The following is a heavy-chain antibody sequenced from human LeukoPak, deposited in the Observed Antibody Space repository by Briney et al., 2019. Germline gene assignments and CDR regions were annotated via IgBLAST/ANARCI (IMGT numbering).Heavy chain of an antibody. CDR1: GFTVSSNC. V-gene: IGHV3-53*01. D-gene: IGHD1-26*01. J-gene: IGHJ4*02. CDR2: IYSGGST. Sequence: GGSLRLSCAASGFTVSSNCMSWVRQAPGKGLEWVSVIYSGGSTYYADSVKGRFTISRDNAKNSLYLQMNSLRAEDTAVYYCARGEGSVPNSWGQGTLVTVSS. CDR3: ARGEGSVPNS.